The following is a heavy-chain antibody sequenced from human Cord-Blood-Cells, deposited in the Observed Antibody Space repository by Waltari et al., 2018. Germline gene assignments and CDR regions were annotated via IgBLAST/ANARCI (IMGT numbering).Heavy chain of an antibody. CDR2: IYYSGST. CDR3: ARLLRFFYWYFDL. J-gene: IGHJ2*01. CDR1: GGSISSSSYY. V-gene: IGHV4-39*01. D-gene: IGHD3-3*01. Sequence: QLQLPESAPGLVKPSETLSLTCTVSGGSISSSSYYSCMIRQPPGKGLEWIGSIYYSGSTYYNPSLKSRVTISVDTSKNQFSLKLSSVTAADTAVYYCARLLRFFYWYFDLWGRGTLVTVSS.